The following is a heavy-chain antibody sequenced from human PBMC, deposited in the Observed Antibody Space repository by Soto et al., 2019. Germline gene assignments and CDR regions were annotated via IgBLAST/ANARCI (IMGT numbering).Heavy chain of an antibody. Sequence: QVQLVQSGAEVKKPGSSVKVSCKASGGTFSSYAISWVRQDPGQGLEWMGGIIPIFGTANYAQKFQGRVTITSDKSKSTAYMELSSLRSEDTAVYYCARATKAYSYGRGGGAFDIWGQGTMVTVSS. CDR3: ARATKAYSYGRGGGAFDI. D-gene: IGHD5-18*01. V-gene: IGHV1-69*06. J-gene: IGHJ3*02. CDR1: GGTFSSYA. CDR2: IIPIFGTA.